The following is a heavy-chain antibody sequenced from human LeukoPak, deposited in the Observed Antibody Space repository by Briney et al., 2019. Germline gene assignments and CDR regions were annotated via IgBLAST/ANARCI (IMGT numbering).Heavy chain of an antibody. J-gene: IGHJ4*02. CDR3: ARDPPNYYDSSGSLILEY. D-gene: IGHD3-22*01. V-gene: IGHV1-69*01. Sequence: SVKVSCKASGGTFSSYAISWVRQAPGQGLEWMGGIIPIFGTANYAQKFQGRVTITADESTSTAYMELSSLRSEDTAVYYCARDPPNYYDSSGSLILEYWGQGTLVTVSP. CDR2: IIPIFGTA. CDR1: GGTFSSYA.